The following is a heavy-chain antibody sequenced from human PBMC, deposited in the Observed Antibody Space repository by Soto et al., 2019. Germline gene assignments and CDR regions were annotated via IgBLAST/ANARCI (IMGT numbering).Heavy chain of an antibody. Sequence: VHLLESGGGLVQPGGSLRLACTASGFTFNHYAMSWVRQAPGKGLEWVSAVSGRGGSTKYADSVKGRFIISRDNSNITLYLQMDSLRGEDTAVYYCAKDSTVTTSLYFYYYSFDVWGQGTTVTVSS. CDR3: AKDSTVTTSLYFYYYSFDV. D-gene: IGHD4-17*01. V-gene: IGHV3-23*01. CDR1: GFTFNHYA. J-gene: IGHJ6*02. CDR2: VSGRGGST.